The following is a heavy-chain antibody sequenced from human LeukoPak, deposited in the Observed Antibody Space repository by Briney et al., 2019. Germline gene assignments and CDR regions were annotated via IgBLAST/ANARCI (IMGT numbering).Heavy chain of an antibody. J-gene: IGHJ6*03. D-gene: IGHD2-2*01. Sequence: GGSLRLSCAASGFTFSSYSMNWVRQAPGKGLEWVSSISSSSSYIHYADSVKGRFTISRGNAKNSLYLQMNSLRAEDTAVYYCARDALGYCSSTSCFNYYYYYMDVWGKGTTVTVSS. CDR2: ISSSSSYI. CDR3: ARDALGYCSSTSCFNYYYYYMDV. CDR1: GFTFSSYS. V-gene: IGHV3-21*01.